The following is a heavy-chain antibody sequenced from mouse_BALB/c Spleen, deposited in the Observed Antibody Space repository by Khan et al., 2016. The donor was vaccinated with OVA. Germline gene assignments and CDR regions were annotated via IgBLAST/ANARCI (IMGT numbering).Heavy chain of an antibody. V-gene: IGHV1-77*01. CDR2: IFPDSGTP. J-gene: IGHJ3*01. CDR3: ERGGYSVCAY. CDR1: GYTFTDYV. Sequence: QIQLVQSGPELVKPGASLKVSCKASGYTFTDYVIGWVRQRTSQGLEWIGDIFPDSGTPYYNENFKDKATLTADKSSTTAYMQLSSLTSEDSAVFFCERGGYSVCAYWGQGTLVTVSA. D-gene: IGHD2-14*01.